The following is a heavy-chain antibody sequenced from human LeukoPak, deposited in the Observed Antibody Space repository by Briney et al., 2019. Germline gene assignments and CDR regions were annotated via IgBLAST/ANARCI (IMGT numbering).Heavy chain of an antibody. V-gene: IGHV4-4*07. J-gene: IGHJ4*02. Sequence: PSETLSLTCTVSGDSVTSYYWSWIRQPAGKGLEWIGHIHSSGNTNYNPSLKSRVTVSVGMSKNQFSLSLSSVTAADTAVYYCARAGLAVAQLDFWGQGTLVTVSS. CDR3: ARAGLAVAQLDF. CDR2: IHSSGNT. D-gene: IGHD6-19*01. CDR1: GDSVTSYY.